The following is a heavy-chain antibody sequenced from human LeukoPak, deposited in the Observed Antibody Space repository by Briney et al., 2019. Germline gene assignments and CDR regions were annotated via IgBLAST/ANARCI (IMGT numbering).Heavy chain of an antibody. CDR1: GYTFTSYY. J-gene: IGHJ5*02. CDR2: INPSGGST. D-gene: IGHD2-2*01. CDR3: ASEDFGSTFDP. V-gene: IGHV1-46*01. Sequence: ASVKVSCKASGYTFTSYYMHWVRQAPGQGLEWMGIINPSGGSTSYAQKFQGRVTMTRDTSTSTVYMELSSLRSEDTGVYYCASEDFGSTFDPWGQGTLVTVSS.